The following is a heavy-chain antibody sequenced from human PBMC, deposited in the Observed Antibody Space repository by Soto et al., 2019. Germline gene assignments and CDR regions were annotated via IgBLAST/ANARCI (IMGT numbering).Heavy chain of an antibody. V-gene: IGHV1-46*01. CDR1: GYTFTSYY. J-gene: IGHJ4*02. D-gene: IGHD6-19*01. Sequence: ASVKVSCKASGYTFTSYYMHWVRQAPGQGLEWMGIINPSGGSTSYAQKFQGRVTMTRDTSTSTVYMELSSLRSEDTAVYYCAISSGWYYVYYWGQGTLVTVSS. CDR3: AISSGWYYVYY. CDR2: INPSGGST.